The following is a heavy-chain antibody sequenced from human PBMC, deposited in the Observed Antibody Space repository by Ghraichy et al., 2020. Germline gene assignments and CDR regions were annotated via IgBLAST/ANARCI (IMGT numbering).Heavy chain of an antibody. D-gene: IGHD6-19*01. V-gene: IGHV4-34*01. Sequence: GSLRLSFAVYGGSFSGYYWSWIRQPPGKGLEWIGEINHSGSTNYNPSLKSRVTISVDTSKNQFSLKLSSVTAADTAVYYCARRHRIAVAGTYDYWGQGTLVTFSS. J-gene: IGHJ4*02. CDR3: ARRHRIAVAGTYDY. CDR1: GGSFSGYY. CDR2: INHSGST.